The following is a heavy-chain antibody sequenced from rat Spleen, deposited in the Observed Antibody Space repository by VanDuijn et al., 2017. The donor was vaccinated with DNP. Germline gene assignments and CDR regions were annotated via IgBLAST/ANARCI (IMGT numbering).Heavy chain of an antibody. D-gene: IGHD1-2*01. J-gene: IGHJ2*01. CDR3: ARWHLYLSYFDY. Sequence: QVQLKESGPGLVQPSRTLSLICTVSGFPLTSYGVSWVRQPPGKGLEWIAAIWGGGSTDYNSALKSRLSISRDTSKSQVLLKMSSLQTEDTAMYFCARWHLYLSYFDYWGQGVMVTLSS. V-gene: IGHV2-16*01. CDR2: IWGGGST. CDR1: GFPLTSYG.